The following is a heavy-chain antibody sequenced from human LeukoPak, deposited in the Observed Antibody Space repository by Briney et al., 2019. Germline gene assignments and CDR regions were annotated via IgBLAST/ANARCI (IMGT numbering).Heavy chain of an antibody. Sequence: GGSLRLSCAASGFTVSSNYMSWVRQAQGKGLEGGSVIYSGGSTYYADSVKGRFTISRDNSKNTVYLQMNSLRAEDTAVYYCAKDSPGFGIVFDSWGQGTLVTVSS. CDR3: AKDSPGFGIVFDS. CDR1: GFTVSSNY. J-gene: IGHJ4*02. D-gene: IGHD3-16*01. V-gene: IGHV3-53*01. CDR2: IYSGGST.